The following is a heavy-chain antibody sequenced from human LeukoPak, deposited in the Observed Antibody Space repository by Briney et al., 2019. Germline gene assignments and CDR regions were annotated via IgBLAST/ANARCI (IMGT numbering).Heavy chain of an antibody. Sequence: GGSLGPSCAASGFTFSSYEMNWVRQAPGKGLEWVSYISGSGTAISYADSVKGRFTISRDNAKNSLFLQMNSLRAEDTAVYYCARGTNADYWGQGTLVTVSS. CDR3: ARGTNADY. J-gene: IGHJ4*02. CDR1: GFTFSSYE. V-gene: IGHV3-48*03. CDR2: ISGSGTAI. D-gene: IGHD2-8*01.